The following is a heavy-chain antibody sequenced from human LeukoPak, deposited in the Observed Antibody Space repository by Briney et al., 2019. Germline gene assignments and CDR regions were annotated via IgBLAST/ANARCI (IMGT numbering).Heavy chain of an antibody. CDR3: ARDRSALDAFDI. J-gene: IGHJ3*02. CDR1: GGTFSSYA. Sequence: SVKVSCKASGGTFSSYAISWVRQAPGQGLEWMGGIIPILGTANYAQKFQGRVTITADESTSTAYMELSSLRSEDTAVYYCARDRSALDAFDIWGQGTMVTVSS. CDR2: IIPILGTA. V-gene: IGHV1-69*13. D-gene: IGHD3-3*01.